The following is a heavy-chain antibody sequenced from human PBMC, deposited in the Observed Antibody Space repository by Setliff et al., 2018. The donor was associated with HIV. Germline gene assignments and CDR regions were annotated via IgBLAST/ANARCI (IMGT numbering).Heavy chain of an antibody. Sequence: GESLKISCKGPEYDFTNYWIGWVRQMPGRGLEWPGITYPAASHTIYSPSFQGQVTISVDTSITTVYLQWSSLKASDSAMYYCVRRTWSDVRMDPWGQGTLVTVSS. V-gene: IGHV5-51*01. D-gene: IGHD1-1*01. CDR1: EYDFTNYW. J-gene: IGHJ5*02. CDR2: TYPAASHT. CDR3: VRRTWSDVRMDP.